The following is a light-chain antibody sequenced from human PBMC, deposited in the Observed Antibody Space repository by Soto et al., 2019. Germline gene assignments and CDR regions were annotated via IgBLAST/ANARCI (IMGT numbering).Light chain of an antibody. CDR3: QQYHEWPLS. CDR2: GVS. Sequence: EIVLTQSPGTLSLSPGERATLSCRASQSVSSSYLAWYQQKPGQAPPLLIYGVSTRATGIPARFSGSGSGTEFTLTISSLQSEDFAVYYCQQYHEWPLSFGGGTKVDIK. J-gene: IGKJ4*01. CDR1: QSVSSSY. V-gene: IGKV3-20*01.